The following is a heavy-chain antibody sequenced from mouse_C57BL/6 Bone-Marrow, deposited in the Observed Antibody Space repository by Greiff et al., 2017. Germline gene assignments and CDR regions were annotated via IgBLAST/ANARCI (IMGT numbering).Heavy chain of an antibody. CDR3: ARSPLYYSGSPYWYFDV. D-gene: IGHD1-1*01. V-gene: IGHV1-75*01. J-gene: IGHJ1*03. Sequence: QVHVKQSGPELVKPGASVKISCKASGYTFTDYYINWVKQRPGQGLEWIGWIFPGSGSTYYNEKFKGKATLTVDKSSSTAYMLLSSLTSEDSAVYFCARSPLYYSGSPYWYFDVWGTGTTVTVSS. CDR1: GYTFTDYY. CDR2: IFPGSGST.